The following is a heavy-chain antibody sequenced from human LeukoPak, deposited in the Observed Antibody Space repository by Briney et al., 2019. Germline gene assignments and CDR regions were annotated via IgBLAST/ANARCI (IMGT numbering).Heavy chain of an antibody. CDR1: GGSISSRSDY. CDR2: LDSSGST. Sequence: SETQSLTCTVSGGSISSRSDYWGWIRQTPGKGLERIGNLDSSGSTYYNPSLKSRVTISVGTSKNQFSLNLRSVTAADTAIYFCSRSHDYGGLYFYYYMDVWGKGTTVTVSS. CDR3: SRSHDYGGLYFYYYMDV. J-gene: IGHJ6*03. V-gene: IGHV4-39*01. D-gene: IGHD4-23*01.